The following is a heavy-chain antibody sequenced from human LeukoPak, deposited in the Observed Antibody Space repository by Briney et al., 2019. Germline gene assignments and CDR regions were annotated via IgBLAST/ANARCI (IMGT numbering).Heavy chain of an antibody. J-gene: IGHJ4*02. CDR1: GYTFTSYD. CDR3: ARGLSPIWYDSSGHRPLDF. D-gene: IGHD3-22*01. V-gene: IGHV1-8*01. Sequence: ASVKVSCKTSGYTFTSYDINWVRQASGQGLEWMGWINPNNGNTRYPQKFQGRVTMTRNISISTVYMELSSLGSGDTAVYYCARGLSPIWYDSSGHRPLDFWGQGTLVTVSS. CDR2: INPNNGNT.